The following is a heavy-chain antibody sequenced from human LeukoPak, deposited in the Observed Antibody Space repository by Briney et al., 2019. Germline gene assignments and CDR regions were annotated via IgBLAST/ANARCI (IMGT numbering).Heavy chain of an antibody. CDR2: INHSGST. CDR3: ARVGARLGAFDI. D-gene: IGHD6-25*01. V-gene: IGHV4-34*01. Sequence: SETLSLTCAVYGGSFSGYYWSWIRQPPGKGLEWIGEINHSGSTNYNPSLKSRVTISVDTSKNQFSLKLSSVTAEDTAVYYCARVGARLGAFDIWGQGTMVTISS. CDR1: GGSFSGYY. J-gene: IGHJ3*02.